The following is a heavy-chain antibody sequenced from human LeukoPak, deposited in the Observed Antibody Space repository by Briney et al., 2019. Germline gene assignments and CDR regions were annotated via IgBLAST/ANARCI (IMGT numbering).Heavy chain of an antibody. Sequence: ASVKVSCTASGYTFTGYYMHWGRQAPGQGREWMGRINPNSGGTNYAQRFQGRVTMTRDTSISTAYMELSRLRSADTAVDYCASLYDIVGTTVDYWGQGTLVTVSS. V-gene: IGHV1-2*06. CDR1: GYTFTGYY. CDR3: ASLYDIVGTTVDY. CDR2: INPNSGGT. D-gene: IGHD1-26*01. J-gene: IGHJ4*02.